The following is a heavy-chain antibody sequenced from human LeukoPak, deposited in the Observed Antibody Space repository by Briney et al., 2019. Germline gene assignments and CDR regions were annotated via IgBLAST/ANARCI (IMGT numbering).Heavy chain of an antibody. CDR1: GFTFSNFD. Sequence: AGSLRLSCAASGFTFSNFDMHWVRQAPGEGLEWVAVISHDGSNKFYVDSVKGRFTISRDNSQNTLYLQMNRLRGEDTAVYYCARGGYYAMDVWGQGTTVTVSS. CDR2: ISHDGSNK. J-gene: IGHJ6*02. V-gene: IGHV3-30*01. CDR3: ARGGYYAMDV.